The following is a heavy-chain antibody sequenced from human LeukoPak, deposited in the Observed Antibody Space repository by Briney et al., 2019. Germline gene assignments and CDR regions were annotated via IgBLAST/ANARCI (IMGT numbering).Heavy chain of an antibody. CDR1: GYSISSGYY. CDR2: IYHSGST. D-gene: IGHD3-22*01. CDR3: ARDSDYYDSSGYYSGYFDL. Sequence: SETLSLTCTVSGYSISSGYYWGWIRQSPGKGLEWIGSIYHSGSTNYNPSLKSRVTISGDTSKNQFSLKLSSVTAEDTAVYYCARDSDYYDSSGYYSGYFDLWGRGTLVTVSS. V-gene: IGHV4-38-2*02. J-gene: IGHJ2*01.